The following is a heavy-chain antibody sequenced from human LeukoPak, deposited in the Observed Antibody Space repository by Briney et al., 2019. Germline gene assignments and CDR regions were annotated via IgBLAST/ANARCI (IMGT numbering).Heavy chain of an antibody. Sequence: SETLSLTCAVYGGSFSGYYWSRIRQPPGKGLEWIGEINHSGSTNYNPSLKSRVTISVDTSKNQFSLKQSSVTAADTAVYYCARGPQRMLLYNWFDPWGQGTLVTVSS. J-gene: IGHJ5*02. V-gene: IGHV4-34*01. CDR2: INHSGST. CDR1: GGSFSGYY. D-gene: IGHD2-8*01. CDR3: ARGPQRMLLYNWFDP.